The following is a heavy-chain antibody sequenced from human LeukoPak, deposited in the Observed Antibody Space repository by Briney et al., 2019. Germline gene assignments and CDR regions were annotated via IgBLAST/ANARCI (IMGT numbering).Heavy chain of an antibody. V-gene: IGHV3-21*01. CDR3: AREDIVVVPAAPESSYYGMDV. CDR1: GFTFSSYS. CDR2: ISSSSSSYI. J-gene: IGHJ6*02. D-gene: IGHD2-2*01. Sequence: PGGSLRLSCAASGFTFSSYSMNWVRQAPGKGLERVSSISSSSSSYIYYADSVKGRFTISRDNAKNSLYLQMNSLRAEDTAVYYCAREDIVVVPAAPESSYYGMDVWGQGTTVTVSS.